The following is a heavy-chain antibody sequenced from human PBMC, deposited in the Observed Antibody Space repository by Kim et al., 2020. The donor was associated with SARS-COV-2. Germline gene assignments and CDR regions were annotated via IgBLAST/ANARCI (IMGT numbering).Heavy chain of an antibody. Sequence: GGSLRLSCAASGFTVSSNYMIWVRQAPGKGLEWVSVIYSGGDSTYYADSVKGRFTISRDNSKNTLYLQMNSLRAEDTAVYYCATAGISGTSASHYWGRGTLFTVSA. D-gene: IGHD1-20*01. CDR1: GFTVSSNY. J-gene: IGHJ4*02. CDR3: ATAGISGTSASHY. V-gene: IGHV3-53*01. CDR2: IYSGGDST.